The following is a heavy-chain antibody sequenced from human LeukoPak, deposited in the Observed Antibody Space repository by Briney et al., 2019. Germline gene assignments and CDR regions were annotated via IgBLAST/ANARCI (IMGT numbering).Heavy chain of an antibody. CDR1: GFTFSSYA. V-gene: IGHV3-23*01. Sequence: QAGGSLRLSCAASGFTFSSYAMSWVRQAPGKGVGWVLGISGSGSNTYYAHTVKGRFTISRDNSQNTLYLQMNSLRAEDTAVYYCAKTGDYFDSSGYYRPDAFDIWGRGTMVTVSS. CDR2: ISGSGSNT. CDR3: AKTGDYFDSSGYYRPDAFDI. J-gene: IGHJ3*02. D-gene: IGHD3-22*01.